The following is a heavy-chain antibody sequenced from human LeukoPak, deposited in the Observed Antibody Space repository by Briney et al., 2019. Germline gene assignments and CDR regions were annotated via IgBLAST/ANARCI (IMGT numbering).Heavy chain of an antibody. D-gene: IGHD3-22*01. CDR3: ARDSSGYYRLDY. CDR1: GGSISSGDYY. J-gene: IGHJ4*02. Sequence: SETLSCTGTVSGGSISSGDYYWSWIRQPPGKGLEWIGYIYYSGSTYYNPSLKSRVTISVDTSKNQFSLKLSSVTAADTAVYYCARDSSGYYRLDYWGQGPLVTVSS. CDR2: IYYSGST. V-gene: IGHV4-30-4*01.